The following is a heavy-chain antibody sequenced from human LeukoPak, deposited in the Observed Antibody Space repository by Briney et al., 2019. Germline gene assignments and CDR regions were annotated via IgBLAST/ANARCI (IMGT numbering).Heavy chain of an antibody. V-gene: IGHV3-48*03. CDR2: ISSSGGTI. CDR3: ARMRPELDY. D-gene: IGHD6-6*01. Sequence: GGSLRLSCAASGFTFSSYEMNWVRQAPGKGLEWISYISSSGGTIYYADSVKGRFNISRDNAKNSVYLQMNSLRAEDTAVYYCARMRPELDYWGQGTLVTVSS. J-gene: IGHJ4*02. CDR1: GFTFSSYE.